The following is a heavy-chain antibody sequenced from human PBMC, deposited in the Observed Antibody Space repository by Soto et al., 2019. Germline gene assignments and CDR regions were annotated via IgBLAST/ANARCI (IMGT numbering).Heavy chain of an antibody. CDR3: ARRTSGYFGY. V-gene: IGHV3-23*03. J-gene: IGHJ4*02. Sequence: EVQLLESGGGLVQPGGSLTLSCAASGFTFSDYTMSWVRQAPGKVLECVSVILSDHNTYYADSVRGRFTISRDNSKSALYLEVNSLGAEDTAVYYCARRTSGYFGYWGQGTLVTVSS. CDR2: ILSDHNT. CDR1: GFTFSDYT. D-gene: IGHD6-19*01.